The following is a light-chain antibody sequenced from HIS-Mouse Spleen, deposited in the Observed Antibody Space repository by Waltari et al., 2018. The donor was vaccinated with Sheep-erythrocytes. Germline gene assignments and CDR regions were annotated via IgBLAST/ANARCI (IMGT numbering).Light chain of an antibody. CDR3: QAWDSSTAWV. CDR2: DVS. CDR1: SSDVGGYNY. V-gene: IGLV2-11*01. J-gene: IGLJ3*02. Sequence: SVSGSPGQSVTISCTGTSSDVGGYNYVSWYQQHPGKAPKLMIYDVSKRPSGIPERFSGSNSGNTATLIISGTQAMDEADYYCQAWDSSTAWVFGGGTKLTVL.